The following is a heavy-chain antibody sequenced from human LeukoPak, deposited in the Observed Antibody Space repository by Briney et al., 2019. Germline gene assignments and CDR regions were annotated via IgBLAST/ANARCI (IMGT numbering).Heavy chain of an antibody. J-gene: IGHJ4*02. V-gene: IGHV4-61*02. Sequence: SQTLSLTCTVSGDSISSGSYYWSWIRQPAGKGLEWIGRIYTSGSTNYNPSLKSRVTISVDTSKNQFSLKLSSVTAADTAVYYCARDSYCGGDCYYSYWGQGTLVTVSS. CDR1: GDSISSGSYY. CDR3: ARDSYCGGDCYYSY. CDR2: IYTSGST. D-gene: IGHD2-21*01.